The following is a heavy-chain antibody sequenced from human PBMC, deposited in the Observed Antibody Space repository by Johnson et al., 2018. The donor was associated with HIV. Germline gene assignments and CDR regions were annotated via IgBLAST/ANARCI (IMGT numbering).Heavy chain of an antibody. J-gene: IGHJ3*02. CDR2: ISYDGSNK. D-gene: IGHD4-23*01. CDR1: GFTFSSYA. Sequence: QVQLVESGGGVVQPGRSLRLSCAASGFTFSSYAMHWVRQAPGKGPEWVAVISYDGSNKYYADSAKGRFTNSRDNYKNTLYLQMNSLRAEDTAVYYCARETYGGNSGAFDIWGQGTMVTVSS. CDR3: ARETYGGNSGAFDI. V-gene: IGHV3-30-3*01.